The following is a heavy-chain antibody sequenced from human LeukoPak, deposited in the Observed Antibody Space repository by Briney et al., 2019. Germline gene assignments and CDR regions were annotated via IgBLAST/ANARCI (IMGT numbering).Heavy chain of an antibody. CDR3: AREGGSDDAFDI. CDR1: GFPFSSYA. V-gene: IGHV3-30-3*01. CDR2: ISYDGSNK. Sequence: GSLRLSCAASGFPFSSYAMHWVRQAPGKGLEWVAVISYDGSNKYYADSVKGRFTISRDNSKNTLYLQMNSLRAEDTAVYYCAREGGSDDAFDIWGQGTMVTVSS. J-gene: IGHJ3*02. D-gene: IGHD3-16*01.